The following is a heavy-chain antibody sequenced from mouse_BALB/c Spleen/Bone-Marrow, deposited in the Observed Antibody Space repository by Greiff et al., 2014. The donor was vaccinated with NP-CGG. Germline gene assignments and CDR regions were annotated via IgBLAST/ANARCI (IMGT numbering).Heavy chain of an antibody. CDR2: ILPGSGST. D-gene: IGHD3-1*01. CDR3: ARLGIRSFDY. J-gene: IGHJ2*01. CDR1: GYRFNSYW. V-gene: IGHV1-9*01. Sequence: VHLVESGADLMKPGASVKISCKATGYRFNSYWIEWVKQRPGHGLEWIGGILPGSGSTNFNEKFKGKATFTAYTSSNTAYMQISSLTSEDSAVYYCARLGIRSFDYWGQGTTLTVSS.